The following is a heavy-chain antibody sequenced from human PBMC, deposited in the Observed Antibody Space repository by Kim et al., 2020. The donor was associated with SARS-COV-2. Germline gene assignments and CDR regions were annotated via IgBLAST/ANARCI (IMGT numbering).Heavy chain of an antibody. V-gene: IGHV4-34*01. CDR3: ARDGSDGSRFNWFAP. Sequence: SETLSLTCAVYGGSFSGYYWSWIRQPPGKGLEWIGEINHSGSTNYNPSLKSRVTISVDTSKNQFPLKLSSVTAADTAVYYCARDGSDGSRFNWFAPWGQG. CDR2: INHSGST. J-gene: IGHJ5*02. CDR1: GGSFSGYY. D-gene: IGHD3-10*01.